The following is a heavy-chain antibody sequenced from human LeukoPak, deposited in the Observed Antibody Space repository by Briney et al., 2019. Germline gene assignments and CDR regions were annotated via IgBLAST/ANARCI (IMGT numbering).Heavy chain of an antibody. CDR1: GFIVSSNY. D-gene: IGHD6-19*01. V-gene: IGHV3-53*01. CDR2: FYSGAST. J-gene: IGHJ4*02. Sequence: QTGGSLRLSCAASGFIVSSNYMSWVRQAPGRGLEWVSVFYSGASTYYADSVKGRFTISRDNSKNTLYLQMNSLRAEDTAVYYCAKWHNRGWYSDYWGQGTLVTVSS. CDR3: AKWHNRGWYSDY.